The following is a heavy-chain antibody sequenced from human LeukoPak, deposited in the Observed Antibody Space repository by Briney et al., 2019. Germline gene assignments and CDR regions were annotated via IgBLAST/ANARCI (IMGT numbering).Heavy chain of an antibody. D-gene: IGHD6-13*01. CDR2: INPNSGGT. Sequence: ASVKVSCKASGYTFTGYYMHWVRQAPGQGLEWMGWINPNSGGTNYAQKFQGRVTMTRDTSISTAYMELSRLRSDDTAVYYCARGFSSSSRGAFDIWGQGTMVTVSS. J-gene: IGHJ3*02. CDR1: GYTFTGYY. V-gene: IGHV1-2*02. CDR3: ARGFSSSSRGAFDI.